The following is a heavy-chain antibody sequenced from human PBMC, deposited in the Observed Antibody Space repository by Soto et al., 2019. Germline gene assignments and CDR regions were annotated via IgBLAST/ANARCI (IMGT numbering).Heavy chain of an antibody. CDR1: GFTFSSYA. V-gene: IGHV3-23*01. Sequence: GGSLRLSCAASGFTFSSYAMSWVRQAPGKGLEWVSAISGSGGSTYYADSVKGRFTISRDNSKNTLYLQMNSLRAEDTAVYYFAICWVIGRSTSCYCPFGYWGQGTLVTVSS. D-gene: IGHD2-2*01. J-gene: IGHJ4*02. CDR3: AICWVIGRSTSCYCPFGY. CDR2: ISGSGGST.